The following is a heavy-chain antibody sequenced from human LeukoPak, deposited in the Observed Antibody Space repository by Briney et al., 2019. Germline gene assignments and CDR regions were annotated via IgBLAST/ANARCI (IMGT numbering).Heavy chain of an antibody. J-gene: IGHJ3*02. CDR1: GGSISSYY. CDR3: ARADGRGIADAFDI. V-gene: IGHV4-59*01. Sequence: RPSETLSLTCTVSGGSISSYYWSWIRQPPGKGLEWIGYIYYSGSTNYNPSLKSRVTISVDTSKNQFSLKLSSVTAADTAVYYCARADGRGIADAFDIWGQGTMVTVSS. CDR2: IYYSGST. D-gene: IGHD6-13*01.